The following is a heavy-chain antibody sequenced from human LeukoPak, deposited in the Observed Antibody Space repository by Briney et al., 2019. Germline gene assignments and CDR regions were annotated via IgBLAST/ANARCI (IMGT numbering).Heavy chain of an antibody. CDR1: GFSLSSFV. J-gene: IGHJ4*02. CDR3: AIMTTVVTNFDY. V-gene: IGHV3-30-3*01. Sequence: PGGSLRLSCAVSGFSLSSFVMHWVRQAPGKGLEWVAAILPDGGNKHYADSVKGRVTISRDNSKNTLYLQMNSLRAEDTALYYCAIMTTVVTNFDYWGQGTLVTVSS. D-gene: IGHD4-23*01. CDR2: ILPDGGNK.